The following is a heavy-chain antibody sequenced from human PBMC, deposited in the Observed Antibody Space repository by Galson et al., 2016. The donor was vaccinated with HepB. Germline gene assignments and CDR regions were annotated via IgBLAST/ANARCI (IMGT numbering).Heavy chain of an antibody. CDR1: GGTFSNHA. Sequence: SVKVSCKASGGTFSNHAISWVRQAPGQGLEWVGGIIPIFDTANYAQKFQGRVTITADESTSTAYMELRSLRSEDAAVYYCARDSGYDSSGYYSGGDYYFDYWGQGTLVTVSS. V-gene: IGHV1-69*13. D-gene: IGHD3-22*01. J-gene: IGHJ4*02. CDR2: IIPIFDTA. CDR3: ARDSGYDSSGYYSGGDYYFDY.